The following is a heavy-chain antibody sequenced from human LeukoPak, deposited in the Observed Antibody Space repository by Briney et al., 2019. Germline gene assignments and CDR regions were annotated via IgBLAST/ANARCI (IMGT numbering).Heavy chain of an antibody. CDR1: GFTFSSYW. CDR3: AKDWSDEWLLPD. J-gene: IGHJ4*02. Sequence: PGGSLRLSCAASGFTFSSYWMHWVRQAPGKGLVWVSRINSDGSSTSYADSVKGRFTISRDNSKNTLYLQMNSLRAEDTAVYYCAKDWSDEWLLPDWGQGTLVTVSS. CDR2: INSDGSST. V-gene: IGHV3-74*01. D-gene: IGHD3-22*01.